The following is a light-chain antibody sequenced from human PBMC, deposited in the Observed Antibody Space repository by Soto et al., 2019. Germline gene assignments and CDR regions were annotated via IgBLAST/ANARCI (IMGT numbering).Light chain of an antibody. J-gene: IGKJ1*01. CDR1: QSVSSN. CDR2: GAS. V-gene: IGKV3-15*01. CDR3: QQYNNWPRT. Sequence: EIVMTQSPATLSVSPGERATLSCRASQSVSSNLAWYKQKPGQAPSLLIYGASTRANGIPDRFSGSGSGTEFTLSISSLQSEDFAVYYCQQYNNWPRTFGQGTKVEIK.